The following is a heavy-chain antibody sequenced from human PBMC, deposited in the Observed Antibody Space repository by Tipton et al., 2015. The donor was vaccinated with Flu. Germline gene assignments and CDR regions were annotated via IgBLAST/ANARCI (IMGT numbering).Heavy chain of an antibody. CDR2: IHHSGST. V-gene: IGHV4-38-2*01. CDR1: GYSIRSAYY. J-gene: IGHJ4*02. D-gene: IGHD3-10*02. CDR3: ARHTGDSVRGVIDY. Sequence: TLSLTCSVSGYSIRSAYYWGWIRQPPGKRLEWIGSIHHSGSTYYNLSLKSRVTISVDTSKNQFSLKLSSVTAADTAVYYCARHTGDSVRGVIDYWGQGTLVTVSS.